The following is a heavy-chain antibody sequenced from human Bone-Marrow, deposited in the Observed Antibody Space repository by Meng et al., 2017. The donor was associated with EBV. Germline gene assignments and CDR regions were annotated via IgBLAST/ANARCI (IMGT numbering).Heavy chain of an antibody. V-gene: IGHV3-15*01. Sequence: EVHLVESGGGLVKPGGSLRLSCAASGFTFSNAWMSWVRQAPGKGLEWVGRIKSKTDGGTTDYAAPVKGRFAISRDDSKNTLYLQMHSLKTEDTAVYYCTRWSYGGTAYWGQGTLVTVSS. D-gene: IGHD4-23*01. CDR2: IKSKTDGGTT. CDR1: GFTFSNAW. CDR3: TRWSYGGTAY. J-gene: IGHJ4*02.